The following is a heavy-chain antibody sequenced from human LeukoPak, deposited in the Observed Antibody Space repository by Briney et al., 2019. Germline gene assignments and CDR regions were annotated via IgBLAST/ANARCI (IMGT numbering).Heavy chain of an antibody. J-gene: IGHJ5*02. V-gene: IGHV4-39*07. CDR1: GGSISSSSYY. CDR2: IYYSGST. CDR3: ARDPSPEYSSSWVNWFDP. Sequence: PSETLSLTCTVSGGSISSSSYYWGWIRQPPGKGLEWIGSIYYSGSTYYNPSLKSRVTISVDTSKNQFSLKLSSVTAADTAVYYCARDPSPEYSSSWVNWFDPWGQGTLVTVSS. D-gene: IGHD6-13*01.